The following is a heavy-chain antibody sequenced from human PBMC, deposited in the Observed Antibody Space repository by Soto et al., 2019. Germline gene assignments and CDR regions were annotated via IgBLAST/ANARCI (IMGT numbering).Heavy chain of an antibody. CDR3: AGTVGSPPDYNWFDP. D-gene: IGHD4-17*01. CDR2: IYYSGST. J-gene: IGHJ5*02. Sequence: SETLSLTCTVSGGSISSYYWSWIRQPPGKGLEWIGYIYYSGSTNYNPSLKSRVTISVDTSKNQFSLKLSSVTAADTAVYYGAGTVGSPPDYNWFDPWGQGTLVTVSS. V-gene: IGHV4-59*01. CDR1: GGSISSYY.